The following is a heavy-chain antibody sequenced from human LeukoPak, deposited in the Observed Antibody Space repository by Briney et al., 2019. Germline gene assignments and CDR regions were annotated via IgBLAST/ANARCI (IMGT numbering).Heavy chain of an antibody. Sequence: GASVKVSCKASGGTFSSYAISWVRQAPGQGLEWMGGIIPIFGTANYAQKFQGRVTITADESTSTAYMELSSLRSEDTAVYYCARAVSYGSGSYDQYYYYMDVWGKGTTVTISS. D-gene: IGHD3-10*01. CDR3: ARAVSYGSGSYDQYYYYMDV. V-gene: IGHV1-69*13. CDR1: GGTFSSYA. J-gene: IGHJ6*03. CDR2: IIPIFGTA.